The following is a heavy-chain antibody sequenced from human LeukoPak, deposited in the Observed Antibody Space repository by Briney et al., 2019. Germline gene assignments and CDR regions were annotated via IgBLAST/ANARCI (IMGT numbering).Heavy chain of an antibody. J-gene: IGHJ4*02. CDR3: AKDNGCYHCRGTDFDY. CDR1: GFTFSSYG. Sequence: PGRSLRLSCAASGFTFSSYGMHWVRQAPGKGLEWVAVIWYDGSNKYYADSVKGRFTISRDNSKNTLYLQMNSLRAEDTAVYYCAKDNGCYHCRGTDFDYWGQGTLVTVSS. CDR2: IWYDGSNK. V-gene: IGHV3-33*06. D-gene: IGHD4/OR15-4a*01.